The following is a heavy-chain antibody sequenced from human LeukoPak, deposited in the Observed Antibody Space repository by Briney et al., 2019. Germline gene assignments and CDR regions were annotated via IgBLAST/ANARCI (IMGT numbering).Heavy chain of an antibody. J-gene: IGHJ4*02. CDR1: GYSISSGYY. CDR3: ARAPIAVWERAFDY. D-gene: IGHD6-19*01. Sequence: SETLSLTCTVSGYSISSGYYWGWIRQPPGKGLGWIGSIYHSGSTYYNPSLKSRVTISVDTSKNQFSLKLSSVTAADTAVYYCARAPIAVWERAFDYWGQGTLVTVSS. CDR2: IYHSGST. V-gene: IGHV4-38-2*02.